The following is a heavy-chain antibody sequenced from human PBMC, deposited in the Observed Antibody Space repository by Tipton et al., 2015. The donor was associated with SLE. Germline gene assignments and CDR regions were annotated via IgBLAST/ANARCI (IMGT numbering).Heavy chain of an antibody. V-gene: IGHV1-18*01. Sequence: QLVQSGPEVKKPGASVKVSCKASGYTFTSYGISWVRQAPGQGLEWMGWISAYNGNTNYAQRLQGRVTMTTDTSTSTAYMELRSLRSDDTAVYYCARGSCSSTSCYTEGFDYWGQGTLVTVSS. J-gene: IGHJ4*02. CDR3: ARGSCSSTSCYTEGFDY. CDR1: GYTFTSYG. D-gene: IGHD2-2*02. CDR2: ISAYNGNT.